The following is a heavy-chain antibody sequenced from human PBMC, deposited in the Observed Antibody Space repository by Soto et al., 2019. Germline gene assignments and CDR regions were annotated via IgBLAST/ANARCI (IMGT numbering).Heavy chain of an antibody. D-gene: IGHD3-16*02. J-gene: IGHJ4*02. V-gene: IGHV3-66*01. CDR2: IYSGGST. CDR3: ASGPLFFGGVIASDY. CDR1: GFTVSSNY. Sequence: GGSLRLSCAASGFTVSSNYMSWGRQAPGKGLEWVSVIYSGGSTYYADSVKGRFTISRDNSKNTLYLQMNSLRAEDTAVYYCASGPLFFGGVIASDYWGQGTLVTVSS.